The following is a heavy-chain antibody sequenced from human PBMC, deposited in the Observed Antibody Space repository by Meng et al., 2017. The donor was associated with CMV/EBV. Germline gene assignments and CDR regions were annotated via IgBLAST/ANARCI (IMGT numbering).Heavy chain of an antibody. CDR2: ISRSGSTI. V-gene: IGHV3-11*01. D-gene: IGHD3-9*01. CDR1: GFTFSDYY. J-gene: IGHJ4*02. CDR3: AKVPNHQASHYDILTGYGYESYCFDY. Sequence: GGSLRLSCAASGFTFSDYYMSWIRQAPGKGLEWVSYISRSGSTIYYADSVKGRFTISRDNAKNSLYLQMNSLRAEDTAVYYCAKVPNHQASHYDILTGYGYESYCFDYWGQGTLVTVSS.